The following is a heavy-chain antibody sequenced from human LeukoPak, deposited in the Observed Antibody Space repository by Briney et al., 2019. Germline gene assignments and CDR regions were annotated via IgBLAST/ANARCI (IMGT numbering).Heavy chain of an antibody. D-gene: IGHD5-18*01. Sequence: GASVKVSCKASGYTFTSYGISWVRQAPGQGLEWMGWISAYNGNTNYAQKLQGRVTMTRDTSISTAYMELSRLRSDDTAVYYCARDPGYSSPRGDYWGQGTLVTVSS. CDR2: ISAYNGNT. J-gene: IGHJ4*02. V-gene: IGHV1-18*01. CDR3: ARDPGYSSPRGDY. CDR1: GYTFTSYG.